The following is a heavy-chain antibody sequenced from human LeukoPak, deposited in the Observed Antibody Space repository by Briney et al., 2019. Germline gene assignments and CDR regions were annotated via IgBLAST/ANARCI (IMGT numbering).Heavy chain of an antibody. V-gene: IGHV3-49*03. J-gene: IGHJ4*02. CDR1: GFTFGDYL. Sequence: GRSLRLSCTASGFTFGDYLMSWFRQAPGKGLEWMGFISGGTTEYAASVKGSFTISRDDSTSIAYLKMNSLATEDIAVYYCSRGSGWLSVYWGQGTLVTVSS. CDR2: ISGGTT. CDR3: SRGSGWLSVY. D-gene: IGHD6-19*01.